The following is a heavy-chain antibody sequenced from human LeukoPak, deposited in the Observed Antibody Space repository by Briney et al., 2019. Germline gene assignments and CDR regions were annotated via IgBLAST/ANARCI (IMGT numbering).Heavy chain of an antibody. CDR3: ARTNILLWFGEPTGWFDP. J-gene: IGHJ5*02. V-gene: IGHV4-59*08. CDR1: GGSISSYY. Sequence: PSETLSLTCTVSGGSISSYYWRWIRQPPGKGLEWIGYIYYSGSTNYNPSLKSRVTISVDTSKNQFSLKLSSVTAAGTAVYCCARTNILLWFGEPTGWFDPWGQGTLVTVSS. D-gene: IGHD3-10*01. CDR2: IYYSGST.